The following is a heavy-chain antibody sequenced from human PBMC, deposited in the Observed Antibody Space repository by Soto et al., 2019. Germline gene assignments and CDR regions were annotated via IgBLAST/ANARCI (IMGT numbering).Heavy chain of an antibody. CDR3: AKDTGYDFLTGYFATDY. J-gene: IGHJ4*02. Sequence: EVQLVESGGGLVQPGRSLRLSCAASGFTFDDYAMHWVRQAPGKGLEWVSGISWNSGSIGYADSVKGRFTISRDNAKNSLYLQMNSLRAEDTALYYCAKDTGYDFLTGYFATDYWGQGTLVTVSS. V-gene: IGHV3-9*01. D-gene: IGHD3-9*01. CDR2: ISWNSGSI. CDR1: GFTFDDYA.